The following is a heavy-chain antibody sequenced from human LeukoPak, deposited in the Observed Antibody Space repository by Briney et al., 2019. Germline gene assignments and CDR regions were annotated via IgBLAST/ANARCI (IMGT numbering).Heavy chain of an antibody. D-gene: IGHD2-2*01. CDR1: GGSISSYY. CDR2: IYTSGST. V-gene: IGHV4-4*07. CDR3: ARDASAAPTGWFDP. Sequence: SETLSLTCTVSGGSISSYYWSWIRQPAGKGLEWIGRIYTSGSTNYNPSLKSRVTMSVDTSKNQFSLKLSSVTAADTAVYYCARDASAAPTGWFDPWGQGTLVTVSS. J-gene: IGHJ5*02.